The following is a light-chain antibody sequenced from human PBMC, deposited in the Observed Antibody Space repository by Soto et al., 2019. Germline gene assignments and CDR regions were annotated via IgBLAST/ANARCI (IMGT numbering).Light chain of an antibody. CDR1: SSDVGAYNY. V-gene: IGLV2-14*03. CDR3: SSYTSSNTVL. CDR2: DVS. J-gene: IGLJ2*01. Sequence: ALTQPASVSGSPGQSITISCTGTSSDVGAYNYVSWYQHYPGRAPKLMIYDVSNRPSGVSDRFSGSKSGSTASLTISGLQAEDESDYYCSSYTSSNTVLFGGGTKLTVL.